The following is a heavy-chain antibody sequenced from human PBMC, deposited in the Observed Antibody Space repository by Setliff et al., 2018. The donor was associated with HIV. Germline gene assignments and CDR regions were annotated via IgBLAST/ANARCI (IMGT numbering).Heavy chain of an antibody. CDR1: GASVNSNNYY. J-gene: IGHJ4*02. CDR2: FYYSGST. V-gene: IGHV4-39*01. Sequence: TLSLTCTVSGASVNSNNYYWGWIRQPPGKGLEWIVSFYYSGSTYYNPYLKSRVTMSVDTSKNQFSLNLDSVTAADTAVYYCAPLAAAGGYWGQGTLVTVSS. D-gene: IGHD6-25*01. CDR3: APLAAAGGY.